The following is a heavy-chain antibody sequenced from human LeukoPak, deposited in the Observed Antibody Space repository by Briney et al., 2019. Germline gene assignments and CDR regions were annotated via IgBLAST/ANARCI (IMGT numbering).Heavy chain of an antibody. CDR1: GFTFSSYS. V-gene: IGHV3-30*18. CDR3: AKGPLRGTAAAIDY. CDR2: ISYDGRNI. D-gene: IGHD2-2*01. Sequence: GGSLRLSCAASGFTFSSYSMNWVRQAPGKGLEWVAVISYDGRNIHYPDSVKGRFTISRDISTDTLWPQMDSLRTEDTAVYYCAKGPLRGTAAAIDYWGQGTLVTVSS. J-gene: IGHJ4*02.